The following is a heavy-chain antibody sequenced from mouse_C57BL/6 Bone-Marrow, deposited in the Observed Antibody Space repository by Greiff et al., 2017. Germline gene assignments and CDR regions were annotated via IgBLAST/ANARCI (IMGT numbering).Heavy chain of an antibody. V-gene: IGHV5-15*01. Sequence: EVKLVESGGGLVQPGGSLKLSCAASGFTFSDYGMAWVRQAPRKGPEWVAFISNLAYSIYYADTVTGRFTISRENAKNTLYLEMSSLRSEDTAMYYCARYYYGGYFDVWGTGTTVTVSS. J-gene: IGHJ1*03. D-gene: IGHD1-1*01. CDR1: GFTFSDYG. CDR2: ISNLAYSI. CDR3: ARYYYGGYFDV.